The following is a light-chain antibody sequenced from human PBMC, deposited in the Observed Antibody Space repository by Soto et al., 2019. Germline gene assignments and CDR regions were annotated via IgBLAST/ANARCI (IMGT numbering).Light chain of an antibody. J-gene: IGKJ1*01. CDR3: QHLDTNWP. CDR1: HNIAKW. V-gene: IGKV1-5*01. Sequence: IQMTQSPSTLSASVGDSVTITCRASHNIAKWLAWYQQKPGRAPRLLIYDASTLQTGVPSRFSGSGSGTEFPLTIPGLRPDDFATYYCQHLDTNWPFGQGTKVEIK. CDR2: DAS.